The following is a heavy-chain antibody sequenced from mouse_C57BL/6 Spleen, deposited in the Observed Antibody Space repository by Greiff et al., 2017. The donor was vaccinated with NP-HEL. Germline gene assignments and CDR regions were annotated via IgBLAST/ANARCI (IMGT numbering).Heavy chain of an antibody. CDR1: GYTFTSYW. D-gene: IGHD1-1*01. V-gene: IGHV1-59*01. CDR3: ARRPDYYGSSPYFDY. CDR2: IDPSDSYT. Sequence: QVQLQQPGAELVRPGTSVKLSCKASGYTFTSYWMHWVKQRPGQGLEWIGVIDPSDSYTNYNQKFKGKATLTVDTSSSTAYMQLSSLTSEDSAVYYCARRPDYYGSSPYFDYWGQGTTLTVSS. J-gene: IGHJ2*01.